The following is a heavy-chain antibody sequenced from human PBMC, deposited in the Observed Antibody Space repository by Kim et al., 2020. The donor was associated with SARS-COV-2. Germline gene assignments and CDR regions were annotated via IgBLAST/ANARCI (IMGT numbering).Heavy chain of an antibody. D-gene: IGHD6-19*01. CDR3: ARGRGSSGS. J-gene: IGHJ5*02. CDR2: NK. V-gene: IGHV3-30*01. Sequence: NKDHADSVKGRFTISRDNAKNTLYLQMNSLRAEDTAVYYCARGRGSSGSWGQGTLVTVSS.